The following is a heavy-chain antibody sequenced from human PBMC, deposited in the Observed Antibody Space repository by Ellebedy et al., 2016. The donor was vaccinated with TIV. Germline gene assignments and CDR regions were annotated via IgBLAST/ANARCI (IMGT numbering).Heavy chain of an antibody. J-gene: IGHJ2*01. D-gene: IGHD6-13*01. CDR3: ARDRESIAAAGTDWYFDL. V-gene: IGHV1-69*04. CDR1: GGTFSSYA. Sequence: SVKVSXXASGGTFSSYAISWVRQAPGQGLEWMGRIIPILGIANYAQKFQGRVTITRDTSASTVYMELSSLRSEDTAVYYCARDRESIAAAGTDWYFDLWGRGTLVTVSS. CDR2: IIPILGIA.